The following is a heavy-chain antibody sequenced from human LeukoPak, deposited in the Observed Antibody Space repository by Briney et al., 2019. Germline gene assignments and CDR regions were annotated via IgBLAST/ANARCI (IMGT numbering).Heavy chain of an antibody. J-gene: IGHJ4*02. CDR1: GVTVSTNH. D-gene: IGHD4-23*01. Sequence: PGGSLRLSCAASGVTVSTNHMSWVRQAPGKGLEWVSIVYSGGSTYYADSVKGRFIISRDNSKNTLYLQMNSLRAGDTAVYYCARDSGGLDYWGQGTLVTVSS. CDR2: VYSGGST. CDR3: ARDSGGLDY. V-gene: IGHV3-66*01.